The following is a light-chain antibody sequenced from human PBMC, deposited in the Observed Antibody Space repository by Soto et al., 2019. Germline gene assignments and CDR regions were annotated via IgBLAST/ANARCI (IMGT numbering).Light chain of an antibody. CDR3: QQYGNSPPYT. Sequence: VLTQSPGTLSLSPGERATISCRASQSISSNYLAWYQHKPGQAPRLLIYGASSRATGIPHRFSGSGSGTDFTLTISRLEPEDCGVFYCQQYGNSPPYTFGQGTKVDIK. CDR1: QSISSNY. V-gene: IGKV3-20*01. J-gene: IGKJ2*01. CDR2: GAS.